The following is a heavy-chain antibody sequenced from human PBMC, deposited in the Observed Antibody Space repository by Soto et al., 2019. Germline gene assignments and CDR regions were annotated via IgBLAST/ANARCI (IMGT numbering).Heavy chain of an antibody. Sequence: QVQLVQSGAEVKKPGASVKVSCKASGYSFTDYHIHWVRQAPGQGLEWLGRINPKSGGTSTAQKFQGWVTMTTDTSISTVSMELTRLTSDDTAIYYCARGDSTDCTNGVCSFFYNHDMDVLGQGTTVTVSS. J-gene: IGHJ6*02. CDR1: GYSFTDYH. CDR2: INPKSGGT. CDR3: ARGDSTDCTNGVCSFFYNHDMDV. D-gene: IGHD2-8*01. V-gene: IGHV1-2*04.